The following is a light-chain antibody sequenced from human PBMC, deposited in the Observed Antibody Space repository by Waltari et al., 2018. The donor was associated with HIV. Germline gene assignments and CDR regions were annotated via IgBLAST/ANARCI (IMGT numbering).Light chain of an antibody. CDR3: LLSYNSGPWV. J-gene: IGLJ3*02. CDR1: TGAVTSGHY. V-gene: IGLV7-46*01. CDR2: DQK. Sequence: QAVVTQEPSLTVSPGDTVTLTCGSSTGAVTSGHYPYWFQQKPGPAPTTVIYDQKNKPSWTPARFSGCLVGEKAALTLSGAQPADEADYYCLLSYNSGPWVFCGGTKLTVL.